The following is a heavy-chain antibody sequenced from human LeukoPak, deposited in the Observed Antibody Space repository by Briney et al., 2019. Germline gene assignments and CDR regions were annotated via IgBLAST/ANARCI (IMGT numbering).Heavy chain of an antibody. CDR3: AKDRVTDSRGYTNEHYFDY. V-gene: IGHV3-23*01. CDR1: GLTFKTFA. D-gene: IGHD3-22*01. Sequence: GGSLRLLCGASGLTFKTFAMIWVRQARGKGLESVSVLSAGGGKTYYADSVKGRFTISRDNSKSTLYLQMTSLRAEVTAVYYCAKDRVTDSRGYTNEHYFDYWGQGTLVTVSS. J-gene: IGHJ4*02. CDR2: LSAGGGKT.